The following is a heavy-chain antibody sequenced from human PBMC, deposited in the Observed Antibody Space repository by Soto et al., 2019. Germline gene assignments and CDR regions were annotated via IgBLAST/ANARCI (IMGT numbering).Heavy chain of an antibody. CDR1: GFSLSTSGEA. Sequence: QITLKESGPALVKPTQTLTLTSTFSGFSLSTSGEAVGWIRQPPGEALEWLALIYWDDDNRYNPTLKTRLTITKDTSKNQVVLTLTNMDPVDTATYYCAHYVSASPAGWFDPWGQGILVTVSS. J-gene: IGHJ5*02. V-gene: IGHV2-5*02. CDR3: AHYVSASPAGWFDP. D-gene: IGHD3-10*01. CDR2: IYWDDDN.